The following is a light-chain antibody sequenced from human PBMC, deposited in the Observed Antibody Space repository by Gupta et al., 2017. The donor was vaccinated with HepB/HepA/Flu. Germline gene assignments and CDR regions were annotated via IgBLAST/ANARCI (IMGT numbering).Light chain of an antibody. CDR1: QTITNY. V-gene: IGKV1-39*01. Sequence: DIQLTQSPSSLSASVGDRVTITCRASQTITNYLNWYQQQPGKAPRLLIYSTSTLGTGVTSRFRGSGYEKIFTRTSNQGQQEDSDIYCVQQIHIPRTFGQGTXVEI. CDR2: STS. J-gene: IGKJ1*01. CDR3: QQIHIPRT.